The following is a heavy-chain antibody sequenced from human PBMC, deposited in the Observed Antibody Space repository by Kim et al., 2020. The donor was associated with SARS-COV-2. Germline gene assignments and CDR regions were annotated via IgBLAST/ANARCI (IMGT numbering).Heavy chain of an antibody. CDR1: GGSISSSSYY. J-gene: IGHJ5*02. D-gene: IGHD5-18*01. Sequence: SETLSLTCTVSGGSISSSSYYWGWIRQPPGKGLEWIGSIYYSGSTYYNPSLKSRVTISVDTSKNQFSRKLSSVTAADTAVYYCARQPYSDGPFDPWGQGTLVTVSS. CDR3: ARQPYSDGPFDP. CDR2: IYYSGST. V-gene: IGHV4-39*01.